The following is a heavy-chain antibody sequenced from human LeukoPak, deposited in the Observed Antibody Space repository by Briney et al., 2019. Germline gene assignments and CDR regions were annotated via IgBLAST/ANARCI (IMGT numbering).Heavy chain of an antibody. CDR2: IRGIDSRT. D-gene: IGHD6-25*01. Sequence: GGSLRLSCAGSGFTFSSDAMSWVRQTPGKGLECVSTIRGIDSRTYYADSVKGRFTISRDNSTNTLYLQMNSLRAGDTAVYYCAKSGSRKTVDYWGQGTLVTFS. J-gene: IGHJ4*02. CDR1: GFTFSSDA. CDR3: AKSGSRKTVDY. V-gene: IGHV3-23*01.